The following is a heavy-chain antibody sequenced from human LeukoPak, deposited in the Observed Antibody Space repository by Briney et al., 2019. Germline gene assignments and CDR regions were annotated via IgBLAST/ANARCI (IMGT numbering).Heavy chain of an antibody. CDR1: GGSISSGGYY. CDR2: IYHSGST. CDR3: ARAGVAAAGHLLFDY. J-gene: IGHJ4*02. V-gene: IGHV4-30-2*01. Sequence: SETLSLTCTVSGGSISSGGYYWSWIRQPPGKGLEWIGYIYHSGSTYYNPSLKSRVTISVDRSKNQFSLKLSSVTAADTAVYYCARAGVAAAGHLLFDYWGQGTLVTVSS. D-gene: IGHD6-13*01.